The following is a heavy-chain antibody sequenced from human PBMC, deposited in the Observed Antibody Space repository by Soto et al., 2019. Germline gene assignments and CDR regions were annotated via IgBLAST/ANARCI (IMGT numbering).Heavy chain of an antibody. V-gene: IGHV3-30-3*01. CDR1: GFTFSSYA. J-gene: IGHJ4*02. Sequence: GGSLRLSCAASGFTFSSYAMHWVRQAPGKGLEWVAVISYDGSNKYYADSVKGRFTISRDNSKNTLYLQMNSLRAEDTAVYYCAREYPERLLWFGPHYYFDYWGQGTLVTVSS. CDR2: ISYDGSNK. D-gene: IGHD3-10*01. CDR3: AREYPERLLWFGPHYYFDY.